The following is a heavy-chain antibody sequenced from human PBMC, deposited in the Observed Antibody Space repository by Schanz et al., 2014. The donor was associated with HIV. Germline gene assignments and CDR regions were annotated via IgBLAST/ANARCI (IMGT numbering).Heavy chain of an antibody. CDR2: IWYDGSKK. CDR3: ARDPSRLVEAGYFDN. Sequence: QVQLVESGGDVVQPGRSLRLSCAASGFTFSGYGMHWVRQAPGKGLAWEAVIWYDGSKKYYADSVKGRFTISRDNSRNQMYLQMNSLRTEDTAVYYCARDPSRLVEAGYFDNWGQGTLVTVSS. D-gene: IGHD6-19*01. V-gene: IGHV3-33*01. CDR1: GFTFSGYG. J-gene: IGHJ4*02.